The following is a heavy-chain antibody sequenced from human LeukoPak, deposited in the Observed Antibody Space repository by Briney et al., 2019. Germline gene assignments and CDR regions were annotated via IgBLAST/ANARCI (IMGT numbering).Heavy chain of an antibody. V-gene: IGHV3-23*01. CDR1: GFTFSRYG. J-gene: IGHJ4*02. CDR2: ISGSGSST. Sequence: GGSLRLSCAASGFTFSRYGMHWVRQAPGKGLEWVSVISGSGSSTYYADSVKGRFTISRDNSKNTLYLQMNSLRAEDTAVYYCATSFGPVIAAAGTGADWGQGTLVTVSS. D-gene: IGHD6-13*01. CDR3: ATSFGPVIAAAGTGAD.